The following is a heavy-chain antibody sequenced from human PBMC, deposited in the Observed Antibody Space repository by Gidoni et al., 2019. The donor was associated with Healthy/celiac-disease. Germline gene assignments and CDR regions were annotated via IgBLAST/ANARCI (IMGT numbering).Heavy chain of an antibody. CDR2: ISATGNTV. D-gene: IGHD4-17*01. Sequence: EVQLVESGGGSVQPGESLRLSCAASGFSFTTYTMNWVRQAPGRGLEWVSHISATGNTVAYADSVKGRFTISRDNDKNSVFLQMNNLRDEDSAVYFCTRGPVTRIPRFDFWGQGTLATVSS. V-gene: IGHV3-48*02. CDR1: GFSFTTYT. J-gene: IGHJ4*02. CDR3: TRGPVTRIPRFDF.